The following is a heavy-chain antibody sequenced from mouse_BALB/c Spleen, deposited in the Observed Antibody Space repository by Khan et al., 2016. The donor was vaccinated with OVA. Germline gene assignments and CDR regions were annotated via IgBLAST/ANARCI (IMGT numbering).Heavy chain of an antibody. CDR3: ARRRAMITTDWYFDV. J-gene: IGHJ1*01. Sequence: QFQLVQSGPELKKPGEPVKISCKASGYTFTNYGMNWVKQAPGKGLKWMGWINTYTGEPTYADDFKGRFAFSLETSASTAYLQINNLKNEDTATYFCARRRAMITTDWYFDVWGAGTTVTVSS. CDR2: INTYTGEP. V-gene: IGHV9-3-1*01. CDR1: GYTFTNYG. D-gene: IGHD2-4*01.